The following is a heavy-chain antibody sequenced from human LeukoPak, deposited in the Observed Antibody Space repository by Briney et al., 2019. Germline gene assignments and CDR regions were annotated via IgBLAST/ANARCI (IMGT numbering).Heavy chain of an antibody. CDR3: ASSGGYCSSTXCLYXFXX. V-gene: IGHV4-61*02. D-gene: IGHD2-2*03. J-gene: IGHJ4*02. CDR1: GGSISSGSYY. Sequence: SQTLSLTCTVSGGSISSGSYYWSWIRQPAGKGLEWIGRIYTSGSTNYNPSLKSRVTISVDTSKNQFSLKLSSVTAADTAVYYXASSGGYCSSTXCLYXFXXWGQXTLVT. CDR2: IYTSGST.